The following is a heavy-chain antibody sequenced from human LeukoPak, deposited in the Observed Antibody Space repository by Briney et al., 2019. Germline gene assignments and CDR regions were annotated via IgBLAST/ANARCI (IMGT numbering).Heavy chain of an antibody. CDR2: ISYDGSNK. J-gene: IGHJ4*02. CDR1: GFTFSSYA. V-gene: IGHV3-30-3*01. CDR3: ARAKGEGDSGCFDY. Sequence: PGGSLRLSCAASGFTFSSYAMHWVRQAPGKGLEWVAVISYDGSNKYYADSVKGRFTIPRDNSKNTLYLQMNSLRAEDTAVYYCARAKGEGDSGCFDYWGQGTLVTVSS. D-gene: IGHD2-21*02.